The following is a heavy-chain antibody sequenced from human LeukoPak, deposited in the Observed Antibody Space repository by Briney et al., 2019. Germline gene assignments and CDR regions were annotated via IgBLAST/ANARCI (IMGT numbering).Heavy chain of an antibody. J-gene: IGHJ6*04. CDR3: ARGGYSGYPTPLYYGMDV. CDR2: SHHSGST. D-gene: IGHD5-12*01. Sequence: SETLCVTCAVDGGCFSGYYWSLIRQPPATGLYLIGASHHSGSTNYNPSLKSRVTISVDTSKNQFSLKLSSVTAADTAVYYCARGGYSGYPTPLYYGMDVWGKGTTVTVSS. CDR1: GGCFSGYY. V-gene: IGHV4-34*01.